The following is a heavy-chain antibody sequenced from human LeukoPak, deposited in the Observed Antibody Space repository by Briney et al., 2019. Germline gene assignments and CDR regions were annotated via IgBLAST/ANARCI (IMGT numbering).Heavy chain of an antibody. CDR3: AKIPYSSGWVQNWFDP. CDR2: ISGSGGST. CDR1: GFTFGTYA. Sequence: GGSLRLTCAASGFTFGTYAMSWVRQAPGKGLEWISAISGSGGSTYYADSVKGRFTISRDNSKNTLYLQMNSLRAEDTAVYYCAKIPYSSGWVQNWFDPWGQGTLVTVSS. D-gene: IGHD6-19*01. V-gene: IGHV3-23*01. J-gene: IGHJ5*02.